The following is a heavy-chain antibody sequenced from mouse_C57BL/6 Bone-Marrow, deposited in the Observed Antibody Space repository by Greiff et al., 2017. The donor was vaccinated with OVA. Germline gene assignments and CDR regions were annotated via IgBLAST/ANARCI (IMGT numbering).Heavy chain of an antibody. D-gene: IGHD3-2*02. J-gene: IGHJ4*01. CDR1: GFTFSSYA. CDR3: ARDRAQATHYYAMDY. Sequence: EVKLMESGGGLVKPGGSLKLSCAASGFTFSSYAMSWVRQTPEKRLEWVATISDGGSYTYYPDNVKGRFTISRDNAKNNLYLQMSHLKSEDTAMYYCARDRAQATHYYAMDYWGQGTSVTVSS. V-gene: IGHV5-4*01. CDR2: ISDGGSYT.